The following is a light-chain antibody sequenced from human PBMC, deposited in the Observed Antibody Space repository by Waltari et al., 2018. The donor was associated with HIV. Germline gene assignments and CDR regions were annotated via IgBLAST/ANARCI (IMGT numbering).Light chain of an antibody. CDR1: QDISNY. CDR3: QQLSGDPFT. CDR2: SAS. V-gene: IGKV1-9*01. J-gene: IGKJ3*01. Sequence: DIQLTQSPSFLSASVRDRITITCRASQDISNYLAWYQQKPGTVPKLLIYSASTLQSGVPSRFSGSGSGTEFTLTISGLQPEDFATYYCQQLSGDPFTFGPGTKVDLK.